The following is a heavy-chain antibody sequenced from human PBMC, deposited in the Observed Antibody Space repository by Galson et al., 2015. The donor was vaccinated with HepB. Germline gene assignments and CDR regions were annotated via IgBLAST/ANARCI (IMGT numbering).Heavy chain of an antibody. V-gene: IGHV3-49*04. D-gene: IGHD6-13*01. CDR3: TRDDGSSWYLLGY. CDR1: GFTFGDYA. CDR2: IRSKAYGGTT. J-gene: IGHJ4*02. Sequence: SLRLSCAASGFTFGDYAMSWVRQAPGKGLEWVGFIRSKAYGGTTEYAASVKGRFTISRDDSKSIAYLQMNSLKTEDTAVYYCTRDDGSSWYLLGYWGQGTLVTVSS.